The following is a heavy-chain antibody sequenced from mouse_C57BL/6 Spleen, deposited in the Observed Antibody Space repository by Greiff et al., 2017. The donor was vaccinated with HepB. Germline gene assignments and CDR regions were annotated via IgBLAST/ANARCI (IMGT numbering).Heavy chain of an antibody. Sequence: QVQLQQPGAELVRPGSSVKLSCMASGYTFTSYWMHWVKQRPIQGLEWIGNIDPSDSETHYNQKFKDKATLTVDKSSSTAYMQLSSLTSEDSAVYYCAGDYYYGSSFHWYFDVWGTGTTVTVSS. D-gene: IGHD1-1*01. CDR3: AGDYYYGSSFHWYFDV. V-gene: IGHV1-52*01. CDR2: IDPSDSET. CDR1: GYTFTSYW. J-gene: IGHJ1*03.